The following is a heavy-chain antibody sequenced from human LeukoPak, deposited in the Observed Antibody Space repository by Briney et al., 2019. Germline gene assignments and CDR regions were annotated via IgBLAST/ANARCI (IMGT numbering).Heavy chain of an antibody. CDR1: GFTFDDYA. Sequence: GGSLRLSCAASGFTFDDYAMHWVRQAPGKGLEWVSGISWNSGSIGYADSVKGRFTISRDNAKNSLYLQMNSLRAEDMALYYCAKGAMELLRPYYFDYWGQGTLVTVSS. V-gene: IGHV3-9*03. CDR3: AKGAMELLRPYYFDY. CDR2: ISWNSGSI. J-gene: IGHJ4*02. D-gene: IGHD1-26*01.